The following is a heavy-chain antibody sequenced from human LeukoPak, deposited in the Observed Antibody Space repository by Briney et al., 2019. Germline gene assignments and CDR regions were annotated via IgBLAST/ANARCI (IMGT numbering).Heavy chain of an antibody. D-gene: IGHD2-15*01. CDR3: AKQLGYCSDGSCYFPY. J-gene: IGHJ4*02. Sequence: GGSLRLSCAASGFTFTSYAMHWVRQAPGKGLEWVAVISYDGSNKYHADSVKGRFTISRDNSKNTPYLQMNSLRAEDTAVYYCAKQLGYCSDGSCYFPYWGQGTLVTISS. CDR2: ISYDGSNK. V-gene: IGHV3-30-3*02. CDR1: GFTFTSYA.